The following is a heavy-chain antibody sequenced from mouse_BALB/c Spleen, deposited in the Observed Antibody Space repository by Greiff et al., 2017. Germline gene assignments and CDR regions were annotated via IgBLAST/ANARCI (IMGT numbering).Heavy chain of an antibody. CDR2: IYPYNGGT. Sequence: VQLKQSGPELVKPGASVKISCKASGYTFTDYNMHWVKQSHGKSLEWIGYIYPYNGGTGYNQKFKSKATLTVDNSSSTAYMELRSLTSEDSAVYCCARGARLFPYYFDYWGQGTTLTVSS. J-gene: IGHJ2*01. CDR1: GYTFTDYN. CDR3: ARGARLFPYYFDY. V-gene: IGHV1S29*02. D-gene: IGHD1-1*01.